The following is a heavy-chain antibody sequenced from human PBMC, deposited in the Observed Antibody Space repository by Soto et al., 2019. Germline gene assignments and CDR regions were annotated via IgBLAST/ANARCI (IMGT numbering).Heavy chain of an antibody. V-gene: IGHV4-39*01. D-gene: IGHD6-19*01. Sequence: SETLSLTCTVSGASISRSSSYWGWIRQPPGRGLAWSGNIYYNGSPYRNPSLKSRVTISVDTSKNQFSLKLSSVTAADTAVYYCAREFIAVAGFDAFDIWGQGTMVTVSS. J-gene: IGHJ3*02. CDR3: AREFIAVAGFDAFDI. CDR2: IYYNGSP. CDR1: GASISRSSSY.